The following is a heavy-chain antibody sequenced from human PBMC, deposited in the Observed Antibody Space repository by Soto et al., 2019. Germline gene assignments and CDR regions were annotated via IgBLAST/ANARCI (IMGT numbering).Heavy chain of an antibody. CDR3: ARRALELPIHFDY. D-gene: IGHD1-7*01. Sequence: SETLSLTCTVSGGSISSYYWSWIRQPPGKGLEWIGYIYYSGSTNYNPSLKSRVTISVDTSKNQFSLKLSSVTAADTAVYYCARRALELPIHFDYWGQGTLVTVSS. V-gene: IGHV4-59*01. CDR1: GGSISSYY. J-gene: IGHJ4*02. CDR2: IYYSGST.